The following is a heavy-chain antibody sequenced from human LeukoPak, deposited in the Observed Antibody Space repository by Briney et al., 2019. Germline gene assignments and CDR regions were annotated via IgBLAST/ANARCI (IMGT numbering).Heavy chain of an antibody. Sequence: GGSLRLSCAASGFTFSSYAMNWVRLAPGKGLEWVSTISGSGGSTYYGASVQGRFTISRDNSENTLYLQMNSLRAEDTAVYYCAKLVAPYYYYHMDVWGQGTTVTVSS. V-gene: IGHV3-23*01. CDR3: AKLVAPYYYYHMDV. J-gene: IGHJ6*02. CDR2: ISGSGGST. D-gene: IGHD2-8*02. CDR1: GFTFSSYA.